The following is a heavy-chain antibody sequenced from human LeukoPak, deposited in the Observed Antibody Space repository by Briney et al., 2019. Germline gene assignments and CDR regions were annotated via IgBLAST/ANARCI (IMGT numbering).Heavy chain of an antibody. CDR3: ARGGRYYYDSSGYYGLDY. Sequence: SQTLSLTCTVSGGSLSRGSYCWSWIRHPAGEGREGIGRIYPSGSTNYNPPLKSRDTISVHTSKNDFSLKLSSVTAADPAVYYCARGGRYYYDSSGYYGLDYWGQGTLVTVSS. CDR2: IYPSGST. J-gene: IGHJ4*02. CDR1: GGSLSRGSYC. V-gene: IGHV4-61*02. D-gene: IGHD3-22*01.